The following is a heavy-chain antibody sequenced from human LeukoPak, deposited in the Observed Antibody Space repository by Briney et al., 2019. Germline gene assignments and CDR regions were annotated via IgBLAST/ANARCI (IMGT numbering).Heavy chain of an antibody. V-gene: IGHV4-39*07. Sequence: SETLSLTCTVSGGSISSSSYYLGWIRQRPGKGLEWIGSIYYSGSTYYNPSLKSRVTISVDTSKNQFSLNLNSVTAADTAVYSCARQGNWNDFDFWGQGTLVTVSS. D-gene: IGHD1-1*01. CDR1: GGSISSSSYY. CDR3: ARQGNWNDFDF. CDR2: IYYSGST. J-gene: IGHJ4*02.